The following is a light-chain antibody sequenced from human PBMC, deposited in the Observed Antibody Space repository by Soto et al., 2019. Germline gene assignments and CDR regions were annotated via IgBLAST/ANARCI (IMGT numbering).Light chain of an antibody. Sequence: QSVLTQPPSVSGAPGQRVTISCTGSSSNIGAGYDVHWYQQLPGTAPKLLIYGNSNRPSGVPDRFSGSKSGTSASLAITGLQAEDEADYYCQSHDSSLCVVFGGGTKLTVL. CDR3: QSHDSSLCVV. CDR1: SSNIGAGYD. CDR2: GNS. J-gene: IGLJ2*01. V-gene: IGLV1-40*01.